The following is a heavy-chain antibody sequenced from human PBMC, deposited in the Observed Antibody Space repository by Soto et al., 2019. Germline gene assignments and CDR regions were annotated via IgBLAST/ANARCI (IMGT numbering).Heavy chain of an antibody. CDR3: ARGDSAYYYDSSGYYAFDI. J-gene: IGHJ3*02. D-gene: IGHD3-22*01. CDR2: IIPIFGTA. CDR1: GGTFSSYA. Sequence: QVQLVQSGAEVKKPGSSVKVSCKASGGTFSSYAISWVRQAPGQGLEWMGGIIPIFGTANYAQKFQGRVTITADESTSTAYMELSSLGSEDTAVYYCARGDSAYYYDSSGYYAFDIWGQGTMVTVSS. V-gene: IGHV1-69*01.